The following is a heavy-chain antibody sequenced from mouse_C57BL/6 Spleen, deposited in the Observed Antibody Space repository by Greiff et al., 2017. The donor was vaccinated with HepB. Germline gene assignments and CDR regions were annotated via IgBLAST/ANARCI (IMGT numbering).Heavy chain of an antibody. CDR1: GYAFSSSW. V-gene: IGHV1-82*01. Sequence: VQLQQSGPELVKPGASVKISCKASGYAFSSSWMNWVKQRPGKGLEWIGRIYPGDGDTNYNGKFKGKATLTADKSSSTAYMQLSSLTSEDSAVYFCARSGDAYYTYAMDYWGQGTSVTVSS. D-gene: IGHD2-12*01. J-gene: IGHJ4*01. CDR2: IYPGDGDT. CDR3: ARSGDAYYTYAMDY.